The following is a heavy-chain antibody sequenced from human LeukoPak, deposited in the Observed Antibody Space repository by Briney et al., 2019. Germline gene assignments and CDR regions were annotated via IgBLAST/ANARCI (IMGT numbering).Heavy chain of an antibody. J-gene: IGHJ4*02. V-gene: IGHV3-7*01. Sequence: GGSLRLSCAASGSTFSSYWMSWVRQAPGKGLEWVANIKQDGSEKYYVDSVKGRFTISRDNAKNSLYLQMNSLRAEDTAVYYCAREMYSSSWVSSWGQGTLVTVSS. CDR2: IKQDGSEK. D-gene: IGHD6-13*01. CDR3: AREMYSSSWVSS. CDR1: GSTFSSYW.